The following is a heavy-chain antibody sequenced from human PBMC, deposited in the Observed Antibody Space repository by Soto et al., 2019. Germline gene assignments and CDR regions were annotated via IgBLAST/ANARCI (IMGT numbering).Heavy chain of an antibody. CDR2: IYYSGST. Sequence: SETLSLTCTVSGGSISSYYWIWIRQPPGKGLEWLGYIYYSGSTNSNPSLKSRVTISVDTSKNQFGLKLSSVTAADTAVYYCASHSSGYFHIDYWGQGTLVTVSS. J-gene: IGHJ4*02. D-gene: IGHD3-22*01. CDR3: ASHSSGYFHIDY. V-gene: IGHV4-59*01. CDR1: GGSISSYY.